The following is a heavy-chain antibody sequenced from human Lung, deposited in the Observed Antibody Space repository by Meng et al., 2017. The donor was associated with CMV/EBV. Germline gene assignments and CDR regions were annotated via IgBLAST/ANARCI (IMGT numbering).Heavy chain of an antibody. Sequence: GESLKIPCIVSGFTFREYWMNWVRQATGKGLEWLASIKPDGSDTYYVDSVKGRFTISRDNAKNSVHLQMNSLRAEDTAVYYCFARPIDYWGQGTLVTVSS. J-gene: IGHJ4*02. D-gene: IGHD1-26*01. CDR1: GFTFREYW. CDR2: IKPDGSDT. CDR3: FARPIDY. V-gene: IGHV3-7*01.